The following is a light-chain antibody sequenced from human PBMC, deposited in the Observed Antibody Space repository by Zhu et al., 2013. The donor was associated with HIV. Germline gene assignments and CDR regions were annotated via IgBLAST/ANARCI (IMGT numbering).Light chain of an antibody. Sequence: SYVLTQPPSVSVAPGETARITCGGNNIGSKSVHWYQQRPGQAPVLVIYDDSDRPSGIPERLSGSNSGNTATLTISRVEAGDEADYYCQVWDSTSDHVVFGGGTKLTVL. CDR2: DDS. CDR1: NIGSKS. J-gene: IGLJ2*01. CDR3: QVWDSTSDHVV. V-gene: IGLV3-21*04.